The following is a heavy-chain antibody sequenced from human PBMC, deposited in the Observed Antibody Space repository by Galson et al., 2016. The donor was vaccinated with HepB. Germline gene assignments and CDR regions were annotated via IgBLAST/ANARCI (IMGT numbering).Heavy chain of an antibody. CDR3: AKDRGMEHHDYHFDF. CDR1: GFTFSSYF. J-gene: IGHJ4*02. Sequence: SLRLSCAASGFTFSSYFMTWVRQAPGKGLEWVSSIYGGGNDPSYADSVKGRFTISRDNSKSTLYLQMNSLRAEDTAVYYCAKDRGMEHHDYHFDFWGQGAQVTVSS. CDR2: IYGGGNDP. V-gene: IGHV3-23*05. D-gene: IGHD3-16*01.